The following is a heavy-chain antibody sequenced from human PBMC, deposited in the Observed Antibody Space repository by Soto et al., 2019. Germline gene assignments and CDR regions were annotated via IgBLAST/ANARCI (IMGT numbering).Heavy chain of an antibody. J-gene: IGHJ3*02. Sequence: GGSLRLSCAASGFTFSSYGMHWVRQAPGKGLEWVAVISYDGSNKYYADSVKGRFTISRDNSKNTLYLQMNSLRAEDTAVYYCAKDRDYCTNGVCYDAFDIWGQGTMVTVSS. D-gene: IGHD2-8*01. CDR2: ISYDGSNK. V-gene: IGHV3-30*18. CDR1: GFTFSSYG. CDR3: AKDRDYCTNGVCYDAFDI.